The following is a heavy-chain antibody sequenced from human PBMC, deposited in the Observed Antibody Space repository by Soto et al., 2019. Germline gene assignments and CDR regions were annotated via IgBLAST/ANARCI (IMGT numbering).Heavy chain of an antibody. Sequence: EVQLVESGGGLVQPGGSLRLSCAASGFTFSSYSMNWVRQAPGKGLKWVSYISSSSSTIYYADSVKGRFTISRDNAKNSLYLQMNSLRAEDTAVYYCARHPERIAEIGWFDPWGQGTRVTVSS. V-gene: IGHV3-48*01. CDR1: GFTFSSYS. CDR2: ISSSSSTI. J-gene: IGHJ5*02. D-gene: IGHD6-13*01. CDR3: ARHPERIAEIGWFDP.